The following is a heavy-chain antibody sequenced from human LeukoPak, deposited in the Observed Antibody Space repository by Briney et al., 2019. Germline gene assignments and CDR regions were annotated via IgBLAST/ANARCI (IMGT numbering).Heavy chain of an antibody. D-gene: IGHD6-19*01. V-gene: IGHV3-23*01. CDR2: ISGSGGST. Sequence: GGSLRLSCAASGFTFSSYAMSWVRQAPGKGLEWVSAISGSGGSTYYADSVKGRFTISRDNSKNTLYLQMNSLRAEDTAVYYCAKSWTSSGCFARNWFDPWGQGTLVTVSS. CDR1: GFTFSSYA. CDR3: AKSWTSSGCFARNWFDP. J-gene: IGHJ5*02.